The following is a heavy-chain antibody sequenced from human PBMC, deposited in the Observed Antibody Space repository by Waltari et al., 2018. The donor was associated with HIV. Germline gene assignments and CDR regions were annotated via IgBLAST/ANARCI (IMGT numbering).Heavy chain of an antibody. CDR1: GFTFDDYA. Sequence: EVQLVESGGGLVQPGRSLRLSCAASGFTFDDYAMYWVRQAPGKGLEWVSGVNWNSDSIGYADSVKGRFTISRDNAKNSLYLQMNSLRLEDTAFYYCAKDGRDGVYVEHWGQGTLVTVSS. CDR2: VNWNSDSI. D-gene: IGHD2-8*01. CDR3: AKDGRDGVYVEH. V-gene: IGHV3-9*01. J-gene: IGHJ1*01.